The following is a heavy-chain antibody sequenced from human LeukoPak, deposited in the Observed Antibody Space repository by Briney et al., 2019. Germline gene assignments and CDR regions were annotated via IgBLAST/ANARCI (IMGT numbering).Heavy chain of an antibody. Sequence: SETLSLTCTVSGYSISSGYYWGWIRQPPGKGLEWIGEINHSGSTNYNPSLKSRVTISVDTSKNQFSLKLSSVTAADTAVYYCARVRLGQVYHFDYWGQGTLVTVSS. CDR2: INHSGST. J-gene: IGHJ4*02. CDR3: ARVRLGQVYHFDY. D-gene: IGHD6-25*01. CDR1: GYSISSGYY. V-gene: IGHV4-38-2*02.